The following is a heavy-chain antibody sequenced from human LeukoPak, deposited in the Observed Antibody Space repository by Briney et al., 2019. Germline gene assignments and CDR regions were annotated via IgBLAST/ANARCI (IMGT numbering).Heavy chain of an antibody. CDR3: ARHINYYYYYMDV. J-gene: IGHJ6*03. V-gene: IGHV4-39*01. CDR2: IYYSGSI. CDR1: GGSISSTSYY. Sequence: PSETLSLTCTVSGGSISSTSYYWGWIRQPPGKGPEGIGSIYYSGSIYYNPSLKRRVIISVDTSKRQFSLKLSSVTAADTAVYYCARHINYYYYYMDVWGKGTTVTVSS. D-gene: IGHD3-10*01.